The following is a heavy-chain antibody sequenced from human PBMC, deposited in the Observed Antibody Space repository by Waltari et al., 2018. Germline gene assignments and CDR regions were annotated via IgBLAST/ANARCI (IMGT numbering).Heavy chain of an antibody. Sequence: QLQLQESGPGLVRPSETLSLTCSVAGCSSSSGSFYWGWIRQSPGKGLEWIGSIYYSGSTDYNSNLKSRVTISGDTSKNQFSLKLSSVTAADTAVYYCARHWKKSGYRFDPWGQGTLVTVSS. CDR2: IYYSGST. J-gene: IGHJ5*02. V-gene: IGHV4-39*01. CDR1: GCSSSSGSFY. D-gene: IGHD5-12*01. CDR3: ARHWKKSGYRFDP.